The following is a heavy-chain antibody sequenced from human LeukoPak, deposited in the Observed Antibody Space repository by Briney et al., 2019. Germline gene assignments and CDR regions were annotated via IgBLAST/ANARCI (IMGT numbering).Heavy chain of an antibody. CDR2: ANSDGSST. CDR1: GFTFSSYW. Sequence: GGSLRLSCAASGFTFSSYWMHWVRQAPGKGLVWVSRANSDGSSTTYADSVKGRFTISRDNAKNTLYLQMNSLRAEDTAVYYCARAGIAAPTSYWGQGTLVTVSS. J-gene: IGHJ4*02. V-gene: IGHV3-74*01. D-gene: IGHD6-13*01. CDR3: ARAGIAAPTSY.